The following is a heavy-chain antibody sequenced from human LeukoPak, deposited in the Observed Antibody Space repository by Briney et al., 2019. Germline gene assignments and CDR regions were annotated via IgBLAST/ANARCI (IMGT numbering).Heavy chain of an antibody. CDR1: GFTFSSYA. D-gene: IGHD3-10*01. V-gene: IGHV3-30*04. J-gene: IGHJ4*02. Sequence: PGGSLRLSCAASGFTFSSYAMHWVRQAPGKGLEWVAVISYDGSNKYYADSVKGRFTISRDNSKNTLYLQMNSLRAEDTAVYYCARDDTITMVRGPFDYWGQGTLVTVSS. CDR3: ARDDTITMVRGPFDY. CDR2: ISYDGSNK.